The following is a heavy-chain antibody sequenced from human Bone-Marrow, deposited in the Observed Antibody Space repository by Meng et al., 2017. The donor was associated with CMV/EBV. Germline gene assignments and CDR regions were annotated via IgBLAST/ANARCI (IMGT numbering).Heavy chain of an antibody. CDR3: ARVNDFWSGYYSGGMDV. D-gene: IGHD3-3*01. CDR1: GGSISSSSYY. V-gene: IGHV4-39*07. J-gene: IGHJ6*02. CDR2: IYYSGST. Sequence: SETLSLTCTVSGGSISSSSYYWGWIRQPPGKGLEWIGSIYYSGSTYYNPSLKSRVTISVDTSKNQFSLKLSSVTAADTAVYYCARVNDFWSGYYSGGMDVWGQGTTVTVSS.